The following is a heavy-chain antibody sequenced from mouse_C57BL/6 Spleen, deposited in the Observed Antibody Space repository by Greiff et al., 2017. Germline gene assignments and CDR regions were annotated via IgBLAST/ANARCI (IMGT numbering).Heavy chain of an antibody. CDR2: IYPGDGDT. V-gene: IGHV1-82*01. Sequence: QVQLKQSGPELVKPGASVKISCKASGYAFSSSWMNWVKQRPGKGLEWIGRIYPGDGDTNYNGKFKGKATLTADKSSSTAYMQLSSLTSEDSAVYFCARFVSIYYGYDYGFDYWGQGTTLTVSS. J-gene: IGHJ2*01. CDR1: GYAFSSSW. CDR3: ARFVSIYYGYDYGFDY. D-gene: IGHD2-2*01.